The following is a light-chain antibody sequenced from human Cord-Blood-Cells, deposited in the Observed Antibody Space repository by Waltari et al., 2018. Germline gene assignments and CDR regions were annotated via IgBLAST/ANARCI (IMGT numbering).Light chain of an antibody. Sequence: DIVMTQSPDSLAVSLGERATSNCKSSQSVLYSSNNKNYLAWYQQKPGQPPKLPIYWASTRESGVPDRFSGSGSGTDFTLTISSLQAEDVAVYYCQQYYSTPQTFGQGTKVEIK. V-gene: IGKV4-1*01. J-gene: IGKJ1*01. CDR2: WAS. CDR3: QQYYSTPQT. CDR1: QSVLYSSNNKNY.